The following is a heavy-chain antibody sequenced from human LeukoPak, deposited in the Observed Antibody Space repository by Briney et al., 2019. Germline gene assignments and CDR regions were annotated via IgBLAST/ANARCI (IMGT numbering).Heavy chain of an antibody. D-gene: IGHD6-13*01. Sequence: GGSLRLSCAASGYSFSSYGMHWVRQAPGKGLEWVAVISYDESNKWYADSVKGRFTTSRDNSKNTLYLQMNSLRAEDTAVYYCAKVIRGGEPYSSSWSIDYWGQGTLVTVSS. CDR1: GYSFSSYG. CDR3: AKVIRGGEPYSSSWSIDY. J-gene: IGHJ4*02. CDR2: ISYDESNK. V-gene: IGHV3-30*18.